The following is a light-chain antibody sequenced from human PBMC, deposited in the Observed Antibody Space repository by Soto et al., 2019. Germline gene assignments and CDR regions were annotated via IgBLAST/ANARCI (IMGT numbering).Light chain of an antibody. V-gene: IGKV3-20*01. J-gene: IGKJ4*01. CDR2: DAS. CDR1: QSVSSSY. CDR3: QQFSSYPLT. Sequence: EIVLTQSPGTLSLSRGDRATLSCRASQSVSSSYLAWYQQKPGQAPRLLIYDASSRATGIPDRFSGGGSGTDFTLTISRLEPEDFAVYYCQQFSSYPLTFGGGTKV.